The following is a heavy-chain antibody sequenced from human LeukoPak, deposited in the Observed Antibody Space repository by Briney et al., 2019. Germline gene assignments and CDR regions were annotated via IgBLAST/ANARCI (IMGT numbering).Heavy chain of an antibody. V-gene: IGHV1-18*01. CDR2: ISAYNGNT. D-gene: IGHD3-22*01. CDR3: ARDLRGLGYDSSGYHY. J-gene: IGHJ4*02. Sequence: ASVKVSCKASGYTFTGYGISWVRQAPGQGLEWMGWISAYNGNTNYAQKLQGRVTMTTDTSTSTAYMELRSLRSDDTAVYYCARDLRGLGYDSSGYHYWGQGTLLTVSS. CDR1: GYTFTGYG.